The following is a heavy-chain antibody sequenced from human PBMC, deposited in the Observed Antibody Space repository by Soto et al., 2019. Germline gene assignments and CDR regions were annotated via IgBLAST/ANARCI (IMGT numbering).Heavy chain of an antibody. CDR2: ISYDGSNK. V-gene: IGHV3-30*18. CDR3: AKDAGAVERYYYYGMDV. Sequence: QVQLVESGGGVVQPGRSLRLSCAASGFTFNNYGMHWVRQAPGKGLEWVAVISYDGSNKYYADSVKGRFTISRDNFKNTLYLQMDRLRAEDKAVYYFAKDAGAVERYYYYGMDVWGQGTTVTVSS. J-gene: IGHJ6*02. CDR1: GFTFNNYG. D-gene: IGHD3-10*01.